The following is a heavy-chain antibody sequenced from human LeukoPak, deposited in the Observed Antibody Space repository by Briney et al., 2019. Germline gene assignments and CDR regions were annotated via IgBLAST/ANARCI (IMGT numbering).Heavy chain of an antibody. CDR1: GYTFTSYD. Sequence: ASVKVSCKASGYTFTSYDINWVRQATGQGLEWMGWMNPNSGNTGYAQKLQGRVTMTRNTSISTAYMELSSLRSEDTAVYYCARGQLLRCSGGSCYFDYWGRGTLVTVSS. V-gene: IGHV1-8*01. CDR2: MNPNSGNT. CDR3: ARGQLLRCSGGSCYFDY. J-gene: IGHJ4*02. D-gene: IGHD2-15*01.